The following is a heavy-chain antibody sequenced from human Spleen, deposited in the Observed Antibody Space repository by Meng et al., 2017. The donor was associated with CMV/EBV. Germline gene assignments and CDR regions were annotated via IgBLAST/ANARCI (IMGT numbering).Heavy chain of an antibody. J-gene: IGHJ4*02. CDR3: ARDRLWFGELSLDY. V-gene: IGHV1-18*01. CDR2: ISAYNGNT. CDR1: GYTFTSYG. Sequence: ASVKVSCKASGYTFTSYGISWVRQAPGQGLEWMGWISAYNGNTNYAQKLQGRVTMTTDTSTSTAYMELRSLRSDDTAVYYCARDRLWFGELSLDYWGQGTLVTVSS. D-gene: IGHD3-10*01.